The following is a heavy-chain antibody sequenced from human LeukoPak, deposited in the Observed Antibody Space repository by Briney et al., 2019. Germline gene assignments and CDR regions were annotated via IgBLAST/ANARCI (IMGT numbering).Heavy chain of an antibody. Sequence: PSETLSLTCTVSGGSISGSNHYWGWVRQTPGKGLDLIATIYYERGTYYNPYLKSRVTISLDTSKNQLSLKLRSVTAADTAMYYCARHSEEDGINPKPLDYWGQGTLVTVSS. CDR2: IYYERGT. V-gene: IGHV4-39*01. J-gene: IGHJ4*02. CDR3: ARHSEEDGINPKPLDY. CDR1: GGSISGSNHY.